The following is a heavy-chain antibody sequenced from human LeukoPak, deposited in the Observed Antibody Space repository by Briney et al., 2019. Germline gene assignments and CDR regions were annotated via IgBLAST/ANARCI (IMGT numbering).Heavy chain of an antibody. CDR3: AKEGTSLDFDF. V-gene: IGHV1-2*02. CDR1: GYNFFGCY. D-gene: IGHD3-3*02. J-gene: IGHJ4*02. CDR2: INPNSGGT. Sequence: ASVKVSCKPSGYNFFGCYIHWVRQAPGQGLEWVGWINPNSGGTNYSQRFQGRVTMSSDKYSNTVYMELNRLTFDDTAVYYCAKEGTSLDFDFWGLGSRVTVSS.